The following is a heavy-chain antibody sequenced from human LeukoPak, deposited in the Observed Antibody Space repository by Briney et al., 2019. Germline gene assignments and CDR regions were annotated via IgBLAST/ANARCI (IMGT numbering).Heavy chain of an antibody. Sequence: PGGSLRLSCAASGFKLCSYSMNWVRQAPGKGLEWVSSITSSSSYIYYADSVKGRFTISRDNAKNSLFLQMNSLRVEDTAVYYCAREGDGYNSPIDYWGQGTQVTVSS. D-gene: IGHD5-24*01. J-gene: IGHJ4*02. CDR1: GFKLCSYS. V-gene: IGHV3-21*01. CDR2: ITSSSSYI. CDR3: AREGDGYNSPIDY.